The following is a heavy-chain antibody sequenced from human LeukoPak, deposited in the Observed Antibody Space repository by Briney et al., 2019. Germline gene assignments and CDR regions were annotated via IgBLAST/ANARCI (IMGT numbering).Heavy chain of an antibody. CDR1: GFPFSSYG. CDR2: ISYDGSNK. J-gene: IGHJ4*02. V-gene: IGHV3-30*18. CDR3: AKISSFRTGASGSYHY. D-gene: IGHD1-26*01. Sequence: SGRSLRLSCAASGFPFSSYGMHWVRQAPGKGLEWGAVISYDGSNKYYADSVKGRFTISRDNSKNTLYLQMNSLRAEDTAVYYCAKISSFRTGASGSYHYWGQGTLVTVSS.